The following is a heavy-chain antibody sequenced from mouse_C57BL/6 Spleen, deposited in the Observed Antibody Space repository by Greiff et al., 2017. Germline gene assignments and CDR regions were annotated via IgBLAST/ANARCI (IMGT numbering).Heavy chain of an antibody. J-gene: IGHJ2*01. CDR1: GYTFTDYY. D-gene: IGHD2-10*02. CDR3: ARGMRDDY. Sequence: VQLQQSGPELVKPGASVKISCKASGYTFTDYYMNWVKQSHGQSLEWIGDINPNNGGTSYNQKFKGKATLTVDKSSSTAYMELRSLTAEDSAVYYCARGMRDDYWGQGTTLTVSS. CDR2: INPNNGGT. V-gene: IGHV1-26*01.